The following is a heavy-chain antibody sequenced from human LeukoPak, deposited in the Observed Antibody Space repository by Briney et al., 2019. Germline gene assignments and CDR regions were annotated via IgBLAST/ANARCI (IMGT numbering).Heavy chain of an antibody. CDR2: ISSSSSTI. CDR3: ARDNPTIFGVVDYFDY. Sequence: GGSLRHSCAASGFTFSSYSMNWVRQAPGKGLEWVSYISSSSSTIYYADSVKGRFTISRDNAKNSLYLQMNSLRDEDTAVYYCARDNPTIFGVVDYFDYWGQGTLVTVSS. D-gene: IGHD3-3*01. V-gene: IGHV3-48*02. CDR1: GFTFSSYS. J-gene: IGHJ4*02.